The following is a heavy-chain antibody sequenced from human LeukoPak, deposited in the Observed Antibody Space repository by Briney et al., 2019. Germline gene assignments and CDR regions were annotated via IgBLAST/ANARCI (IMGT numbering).Heavy chain of an antibody. Sequence: SETLSLTCAVYGGYFSGYYWSWIRQPPGKGLEWIGYIYYSGSTNYNPSLKSRVTMSVDTSKNQFSLKLSSVTAADTAVYYCARQGRGYGGTFDYWGQGTLVTVSS. CDR2: IYYSGST. V-gene: IGHV4-59*08. D-gene: IGHD3-16*01. CDR1: GGYFSGYY. CDR3: ARQGRGYGGTFDY. J-gene: IGHJ4*02.